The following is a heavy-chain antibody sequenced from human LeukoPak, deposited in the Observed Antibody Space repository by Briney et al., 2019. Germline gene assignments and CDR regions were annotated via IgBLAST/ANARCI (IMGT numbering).Heavy chain of an antibody. V-gene: IGHV4-34*01. CDR1: GGSFSDFY. CDR3: ATTRGVITLDGYHYYIDV. D-gene: IGHD3-10*01. Sequence: NPSETLSLTCAVYGGSFSDFYCTWIRQAPGKGLEWIGEINHGGNTKYNPFLKSRVTILLATSKNQFSLKVRSVTAADTAVYYCATTRGVITLDGYHYYIDVWGKGTTVTVSS. J-gene: IGHJ6*03. CDR2: INHGGNT.